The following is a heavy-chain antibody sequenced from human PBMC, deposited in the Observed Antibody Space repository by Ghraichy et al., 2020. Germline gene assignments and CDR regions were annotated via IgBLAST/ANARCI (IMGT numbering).Heavy chain of an antibody. D-gene: IGHD2-15*01. Sequence: GGSLRLSCAASGFTFSGYDMHWIRQRPGSGLEWVAALGIAGDTYFAGSVKGRFTLPRENAQNSVFLQMNGLRVGDTALYFCTRDLYGMDVWGLGTTVTVS. CDR2: LGIAGDT. J-gene: IGHJ6*02. V-gene: IGHV3-13*01. CDR1: GFTFSGYD. CDR3: TRDLYGMDV.